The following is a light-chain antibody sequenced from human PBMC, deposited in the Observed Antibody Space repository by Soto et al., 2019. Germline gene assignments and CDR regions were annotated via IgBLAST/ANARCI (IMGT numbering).Light chain of an antibody. CDR3: QQYNTYST. V-gene: IGKV1-5*01. CDR1: QNIRNW. CDR2: DAS. J-gene: IGKJ5*01. Sequence: DIQMNQAPSSLSASVATSVTITCRPSQNIRNWLAWYQQKPGKAPNPLIYDASSLKSGVPARFSGSGSGTEFTLTISSLKPDDFATYYCQQYNTYSTFGQGTRLEIK.